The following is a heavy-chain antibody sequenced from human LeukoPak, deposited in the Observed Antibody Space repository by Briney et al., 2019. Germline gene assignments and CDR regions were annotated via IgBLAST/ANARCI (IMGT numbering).Heavy chain of an antibody. CDR3: ARHLVTMVRGRRYYFDY. D-gene: IGHD3-10*01. Sequence: SETLSLTCAVYGGSFSGYYWSWIRQPPGKGLEWIGEINHSGSTNYNPSLKSRVTISVDTSKNQFSLKLSSVTAADTAVYYCARHLVTMVRGRRYYFDYWGQGTLVTVSS. CDR2: INHSGST. V-gene: IGHV4-34*01. CDR1: GGSFSGYY. J-gene: IGHJ4*02.